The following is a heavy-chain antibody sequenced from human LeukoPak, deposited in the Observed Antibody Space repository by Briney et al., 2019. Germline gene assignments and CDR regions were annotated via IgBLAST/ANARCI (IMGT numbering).Heavy chain of an antibody. Sequence: ASVKVSCKASGGTFSSYAISWVRQAPGQGLEWMGGIIPIFGTANYAQKFQGRVTITTDESTSTAYMELSSLGSEDTAVYYCASPHSDDYKTRYNFDYWGQGTLVTVSS. V-gene: IGHV1-69*05. CDR3: ASPHSDDYKTRYNFDY. J-gene: IGHJ4*02. CDR2: IIPIFGTA. D-gene: IGHD5-24*01. CDR1: GGTFSSYA.